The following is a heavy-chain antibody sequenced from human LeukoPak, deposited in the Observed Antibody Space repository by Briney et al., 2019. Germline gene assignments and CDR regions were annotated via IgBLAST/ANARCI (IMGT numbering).Heavy chain of an antibody. CDR1: GYTFTSYA. Sequence: ASVKVSCKASGYTFTSYAMNWVRQAPGQGLEWMGWINTNTGNPTYAQGFTGRFVISLDTSVSTAYLQISSLKAEDTAVYYCAGGVGYYGSGSYWAPSYYYGMDVWGQGTTVTVSS. CDR3: AGGVGYYGSGSYWAPSYYYGMDV. CDR2: INTNTGNP. D-gene: IGHD3-10*01. V-gene: IGHV7-4-1*02. J-gene: IGHJ6*02.